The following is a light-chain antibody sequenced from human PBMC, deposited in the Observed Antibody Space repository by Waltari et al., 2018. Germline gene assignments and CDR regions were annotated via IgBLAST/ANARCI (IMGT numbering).Light chain of an antibody. CDR1: SLRTSS. CDR3: SSRNGRASQVV. J-gene: IGLJ2*01. Sequence: SSELTQDPVVSVALGQTIRITCQGASLRTSSARRYHVKQGQAPLLVMFGKEKRPSGVPDRISGDSSETTSSLTITGAQAEDEADYYCSSRNGRASQVVFAGGTKVTVL. V-gene: IGLV3-19*01. CDR2: GKE.